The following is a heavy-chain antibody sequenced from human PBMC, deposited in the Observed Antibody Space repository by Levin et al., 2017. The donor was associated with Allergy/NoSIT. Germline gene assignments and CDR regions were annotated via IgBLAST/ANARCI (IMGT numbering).Heavy chain of an antibody. CDR2: IIPIFGTA. CDR3: ARAYGDGYDFYYGMDV. J-gene: IGHJ6*02. CDR1: GGTFSSYA. Sequence: SVKVSCKASGGTFSSYAISWVRQAPGQGLEWMGGIIPIFGTANYAQKFQGRVTITADESTSTAYMELSSLRSEDTAVYYCARAYGDGYDFYYGMDVWGQGTTVTVSS. V-gene: IGHV1-69*13. D-gene: IGHD5-12*01.